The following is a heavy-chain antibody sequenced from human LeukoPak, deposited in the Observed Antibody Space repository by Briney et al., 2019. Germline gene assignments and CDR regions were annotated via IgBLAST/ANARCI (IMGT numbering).Heavy chain of an antibody. CDR1: GFTFSSYW. CDR2: INSDGSST. D-gene: IGHD3-3*01. Sequence: GGSLGLSCAASGFTFSSYWMHWVRQAPGKGLVWVSRINSDGSSTSYADSVKGRFTISRDNAKNTLYLQMNSLRAEDTAVYYCARDLNYDFWSGSLSFDYWGQGTLVTVSS. V-gene: IGHV3-74*01. J-gene: IGHJ4*02. CDR3: ARDLNYDFWSGSLSFDY.